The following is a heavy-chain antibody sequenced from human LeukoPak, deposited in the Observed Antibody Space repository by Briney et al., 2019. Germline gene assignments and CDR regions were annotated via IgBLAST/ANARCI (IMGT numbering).Heavy chain of an antibody. V-gene: IGHV3-48*01. D-gene: IGHD1-14*01. CDR3: ARDRNPYYIDY. CDR2: ITKSSSIM. Sequence: PGGSLRLSCAASGFIFSDYSTNWVRQAPGKGLEWVSYITKSSSIMQYADSVKGRFTISRDNAKNSLYLQMNSLSAEDTAVYYCARDRNPYYIDYWGQGTLVTVSS. J-gene: IGHJ4*02. CDR1: GFIFSDYS.